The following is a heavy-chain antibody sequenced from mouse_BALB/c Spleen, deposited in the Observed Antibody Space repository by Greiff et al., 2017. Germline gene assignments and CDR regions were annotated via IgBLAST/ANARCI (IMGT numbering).Heavy chain of an antibody. CDR3: ARGHDGYWGDY. D-gene: IGHD2-3*01. CDR1: GYTFTDYA. J-gene: IGHJ2*01. Sequence: QVQLQQSGPELVRPGVSVKISCKGSGYTFTDYAMHWVKQSHAKSLEWIGVISTYYGNTNYNQKFKGKATMTVDKSSSTAYMQLSSLTSEDSAVYYCARGHDGYWGDYWGQGTTLTVSS. CDR2: ISTYYGNT. V-gene: IGHV1-67*01.